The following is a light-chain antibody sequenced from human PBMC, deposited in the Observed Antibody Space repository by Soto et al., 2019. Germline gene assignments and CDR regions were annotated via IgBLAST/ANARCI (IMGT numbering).Light chain of an antibody. V-gene: IGLV1-40*01. CDR2: GNT. CDR3: QSYDDSLSVHYV. J-gene: IGLJ1*01. CDR1: SSNIWSTYD. Sequence: QSVLTQPPSVSGAPGQRVTISCTGSSSNIWSTYDVRWYQQLPGTAPKLLIHGNTDRPSGVPDRFSGSKSGTSASLAITGLQADDEADYYCQSYDDSLSVHYVFGTGTKVTVL.